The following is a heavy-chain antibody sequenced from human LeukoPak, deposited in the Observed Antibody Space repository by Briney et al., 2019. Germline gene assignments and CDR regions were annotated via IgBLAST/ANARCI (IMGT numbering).Heavy chain of an antibody. V-gene: IGHV3-23*01. CDR3: ASWYSSSWYNPFYYYYGMDV. CDR1: GFTFSSYA. Sequence: GSLRLSYAASGFTFSSYAMSWVRQAPGKGLEWVSAISGSGGSTYYADSVKGRFTISRDNSKNTLYLQMNSLRAEDTAVYCCASWYSSSWYNPFYYYYGMDVWGQGTTVTVSS. J-gene: IGHJ6*02. D-gene: IGHD6-13*01. CDR2: ISGSGGST.